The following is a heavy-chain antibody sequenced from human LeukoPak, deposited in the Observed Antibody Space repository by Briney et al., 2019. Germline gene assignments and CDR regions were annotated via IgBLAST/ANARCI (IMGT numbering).Heavy chain of an antibody. Sequence: SETLSLTCTVSGGSISSYYCSWIRQPPGKGLEWIGYIYYSGSTNYNPSLKSRVTLSLDTSKNQFSLKLSSVTAADTAVYYCASLRGYSYGYDCWGQGTLVTVSS. CDR3: ASLRGYSYGYDC. CDR1: GGSISSYY. V-gene: IGHV4-59*12. D-gene: IGHD5-18*01. J-gene: IGHJ4*02. CDR2: IYYSGST.